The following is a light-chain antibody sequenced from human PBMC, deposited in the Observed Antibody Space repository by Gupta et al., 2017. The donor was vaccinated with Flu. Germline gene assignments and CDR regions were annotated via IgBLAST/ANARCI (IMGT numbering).Light chain of an antibody. CDR3: QQRYSTLGT. CDR1: QSISSY. V-gene: IGKV1-39*01. Sequence: DIQMTQSPSSLSASVGDRVTITCRASQSISSYLNWYQQKPGKAPKLLIYAASRVKSGVPSRFSGSGYGTDFTLTISSRQPEDFANYYCQQRYSTLGTFGQGTXVEIK. CDR2: AAS. J-gene: IGKJ1*01.